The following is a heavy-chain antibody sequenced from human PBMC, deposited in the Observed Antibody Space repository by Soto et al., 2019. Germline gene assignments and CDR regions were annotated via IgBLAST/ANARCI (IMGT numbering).Heavy chain of an antibody. V-gene: IGHV1-18*01. CDR3: VRVGAAAGGLGY. J-gene: IGHJ4*02. CDR1: GYTFTSYG. D-gene: IGHD6-13*01. CDR2: ISAYNGNT. Sequence: QVQLVQSGAEVKKPGASVKVSCKASGYTFTSYGISWVRQAPGQGLEWMGWISAYNGNTNYAQKLQGRVTMTTGTTTGTGDLEPRSLRLDDTAVYEWVRVGAAAGGLGYGGQGILVTVSS.